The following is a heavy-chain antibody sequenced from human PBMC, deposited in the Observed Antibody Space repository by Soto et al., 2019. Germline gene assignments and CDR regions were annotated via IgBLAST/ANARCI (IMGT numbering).Heavy chain of an antibody. Sequence: ASVKVSCKASEYTYTGFYIHWVRQAPGQGLEWMGWINPNSGATNYALKFQGRVTMTWDTSIITAYMELSGLTSDDTAIYYCARLYSGWGQGTLIPVSP. CDR2: INPNSGAT. J-gene: IGHJ1*01. D-gene: IGHD5-12*01. CDR3: ARLYSG. CDR1: EYTYTGFY. V-gene: IGHV1-2*02.